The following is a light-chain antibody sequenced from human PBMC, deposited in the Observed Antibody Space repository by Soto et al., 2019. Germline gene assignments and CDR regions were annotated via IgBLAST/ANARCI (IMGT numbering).Light chain of an antibody. CDR3: QVWDNSSDQRVI. CDR2: DDS. V-gene: IGLV3-21*02. Sequence: SYELTQPPSVSVAPGQTATITCGGNNIGSKSVQWFQQKPGQAPVVVVYDDSDRPSGIPERFSGSNSGNTATLTISRVEAGDEAEYYCQVWDNSSDQRVIFGGGTKLTVL. CDR1: NIGSKS. J-gene: IGLJ2*01.